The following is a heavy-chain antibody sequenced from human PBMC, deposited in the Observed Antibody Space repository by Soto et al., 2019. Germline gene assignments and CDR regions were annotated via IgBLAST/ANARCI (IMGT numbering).Heavy chain of an antibody. D-gene: IGHD3-22*01. J-gene: IGHJ4*02. V-gene: IGHV4-59*01. CDR1: GASLSGDY. CDR3: ARSLSSAWAHFDF. Sequence: PSETLSLTCTVSGASLSGDYWSWIRQPPGKGLEWIGYVYYSGSSNYNPSFKSRLTMSVDTSKNQFSLRLASVTAADTAVYYCARSLSSAWAHFDFWGQGTLVTVSS. CDR2: VYYSGSS.